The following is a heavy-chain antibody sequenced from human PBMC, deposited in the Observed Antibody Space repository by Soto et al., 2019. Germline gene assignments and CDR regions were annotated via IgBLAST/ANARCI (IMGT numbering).Heavy chain of an antibody. CDR1: GFILTGYY. Sequence: SLKVSCKASGFILTGYYFHWIRAAPGQGLEWLGWINPNTGGTTYAQKFQGRVTLTWDTSINTAYMELSSLRPDDTAMYYCARERCKVIQDGMEVWGQGTSVIVSS. V-gene: IGHV1-2*02. D-gene: IGHD1-1*01. J-gene: IGHJ6*01. CDR2: INPNTGGT. CDR3: ARERCKVIQDGMEV.